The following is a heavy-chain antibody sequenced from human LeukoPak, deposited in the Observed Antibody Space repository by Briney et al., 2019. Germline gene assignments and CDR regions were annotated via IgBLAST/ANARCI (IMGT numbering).Heavy chain of an antibody. CDR3: ARVPYGDYINY. CDR2: ICYSGST. D-gene: IGHD4-17*01. V-gene: IGHV4-30-4*08. CDR1: GASISSGDYY. Sequence: PSETLSLTCTVSGASISSGDYYWSWTRQPPGKGLEWIGYICYSGSTYYNPSLKSRVTISRDTSKNQVSLKVSSVTAADTAVYYCARVPYGDYINYWGQGTLVTVSS. J-gene: IGHJ4*02.